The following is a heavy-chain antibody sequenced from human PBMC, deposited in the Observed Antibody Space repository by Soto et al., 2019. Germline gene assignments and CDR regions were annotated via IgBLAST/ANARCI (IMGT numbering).Heavy chain of an antibody. Sequence: PSEILSLTCTVSGGSISSGDYYWRWIRQPPGKGLEWIGYIYYSGSTYYNPSLKSRVTISVDTSKNQFSLKLSSVTAADTAVYYCARGRPAAMHRGEGYYYYYYGMDVWGQGTTVTVSS. D-gene: IGHD2-2*01. CDR2: IYYSGST. CDR1: GGSISSGDYY. CDR3: ARGRPAAMHRGEGYYYYYYGMDV. V-gene: IGHV4-30-4*01. J-gene: IGHJ6*02.